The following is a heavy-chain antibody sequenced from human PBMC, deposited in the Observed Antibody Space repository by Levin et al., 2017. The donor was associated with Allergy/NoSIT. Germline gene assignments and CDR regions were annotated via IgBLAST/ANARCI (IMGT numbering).Heavy chain of an antibody. CDR3: AKDQTADYYDSGSYYGRNPSLSINWFDP. CDR1: GFTFSNYA. CDR2: ISGSGDKT. D-gene: IGHD3-10*01. J-gene: IGHJ5*02. V-gene: IGHV3-23*01. Sequence: GGSLRLSCEASGFTFSNYAMNWVRQAPEKGLEWVSAISGSGDKTYYADSVKGRFTVSRVNSESTVYLQINSLRADDAAVYFCAKDQTADYYDSGSYYGRNPSLSINWFDPWGQGTLVTVSS.